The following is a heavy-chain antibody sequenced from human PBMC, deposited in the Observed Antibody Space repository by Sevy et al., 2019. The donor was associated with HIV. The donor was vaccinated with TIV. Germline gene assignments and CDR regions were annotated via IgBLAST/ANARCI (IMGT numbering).Heavy chain of an antibody. D-gene: IGHD5-12*01. CDR2: ISAYNGNT. CDR1: GYTFTSYG. Sequence: ASVKVSCKASGYTFTSYGISWVRQAPGQGLEWMGWISAYNGNTNYAQKLQGRVTMTTDTSTSTAYMELRSLRSDDTAVYYCAREGGVATILYYYYGMDVWGQGTTVTVSS. J-gene: IGHJ6*02. V-gene: IGHV1-18*01. CDR3: AREGGVATILYYYYGMDV.